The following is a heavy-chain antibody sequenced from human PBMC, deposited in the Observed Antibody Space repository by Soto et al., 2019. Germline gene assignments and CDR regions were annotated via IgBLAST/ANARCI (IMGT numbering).Heavy chain of an antibody. CDR3: ARWGWPQSSYYFDF. Sequence: HPGGSLRLPCAPSGFRSSLFWMSWVRQTPGKGLEWVANINEDGSEKSFADSVKGRFTISRDNAKNSLSLQMNSLTADDTAVYYWARWGWPQSSYYFDFWGQGTQVTVSS. V-gene: IGHV3-7*03. CDR1: GFRSSLFW. CDR2: INEDGSEK. D-gene: IGHD3-16*01. J-gene: IGHJ4*02.